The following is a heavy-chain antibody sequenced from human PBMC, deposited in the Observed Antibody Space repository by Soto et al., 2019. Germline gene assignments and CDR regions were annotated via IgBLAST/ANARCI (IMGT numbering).Heavy chain of an antibody. CDR2: VYFTGTT. D-gene: IGHD2-8*01. Sequence: SETLSLTCTVSGGSVSNGMYYWSWIRQPPGKGLEWIGNVYFTGTTIYNPSLKSRVTMSVDTYKDQFFLKLTSVTAADTAVYYCARYCNNSDCYVFDSWGQGTLVTVSS. J-gene: IGHJ4*02. CDR3: ARYCNNSDCYVFDS. V-gene: IGHV4-61*01. CDR1: GGSVSNGMYY.